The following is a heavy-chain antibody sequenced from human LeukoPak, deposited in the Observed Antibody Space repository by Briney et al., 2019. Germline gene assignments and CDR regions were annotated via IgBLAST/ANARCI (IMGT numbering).Heavy chain of an antibody. Sequence: PGGSLRLSCAASGFTFSTYWMIWVRQAPGKGLEWVANINQDGSTKYFVDSVKGRFTISRDNAKNSLYLQMNSLRPDDTAVYYCARDWGSSGFVGYWGQGTLVTVSS. CDR1: GFTFSTYW. J-gene: IGHJ4*02. CDR3: ARDWGSSGFVGY. D-gene: IGHD3-22*01. CDR2: INQDGSTK. V-gene: IGHV3-7*01.